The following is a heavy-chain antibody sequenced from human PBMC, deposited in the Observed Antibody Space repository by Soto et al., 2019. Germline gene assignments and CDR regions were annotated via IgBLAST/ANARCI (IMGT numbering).Heavy chain of an antibody. CDR1: GFTFSSYA. CDR2: ISGSAGSI. CDR3: ASNFVFGEYGMDV. D-gene: IGHD3-10*02. J-gene: IGHJ6*04. V-gene: IGHV3-23*01. Sequence: GGSLRLSCAASGFTFSSYAMSWVRQAPGKGLEWVSAISGSAGSIYYADSVKGRFTISRDNSMNTLYLQMNSLRAEDTAVYYCASNFVFGEYGMDVWGKGTTVTVSS.